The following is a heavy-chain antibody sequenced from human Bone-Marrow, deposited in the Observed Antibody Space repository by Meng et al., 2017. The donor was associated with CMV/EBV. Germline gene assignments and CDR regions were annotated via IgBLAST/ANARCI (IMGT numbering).Heavy chain of an antibody. Sequence: GESLKISCAASGVTFSSYAMHWVRQAPGKGLEWVAVISYDGSNKYYADSVKGRFTISRDNSKNTLYLQMNSLRAEDTAVYYCARDARPKDIVVEGGAHFDYWGQGTLVTVAS. V-gene: IGHV3-30-3*01. J-gene: IGHJ4*02. CDR1: GVTFSSYA. D-gene: IGHD2-2*01. CDR3: ARDARPKDIVVEGGAHFDY. CDR2: ISYDGSNK.